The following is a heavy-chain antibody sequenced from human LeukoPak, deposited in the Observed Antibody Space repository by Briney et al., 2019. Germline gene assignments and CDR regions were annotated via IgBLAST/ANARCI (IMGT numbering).Heavy chain of an antibody. J-gene: IGHJ4*02. D-gene: IGHD1-26*01. CDR3: ARAPGGLEGATYFDY. CDR1: GGTFSSYA. Sequence: SVKVTCKASGGTFSSYAISWVRQAPGQGLEWMGGIIPIFGTANYAQKFQGRVTITADESTSTAYMELSSLRSEDTAVYYCARAPGGLEGATYFDYWGQGTLVTVSS. CDR2: IIPIFGTA. V-gene: IGHV1-69*01.